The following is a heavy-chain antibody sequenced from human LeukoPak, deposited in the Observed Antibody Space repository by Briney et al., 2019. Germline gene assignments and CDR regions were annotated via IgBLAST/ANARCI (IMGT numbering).Heavy chain of an antibody. D-gene: IGHD4-17*01. CDR2: ISGSGDNT. CDR3: AIDHSLDYGHWFHP. CDR1: GFTFSNYA. Sequence: GGSLRLSCADSGFTFSNYAMNWVRQAPGKGLEWVSIISGSGDNTYYADSGKGRFTLSRDNATNTLYLQMHSLRAAAPGEYHCAIDHSLDYGHWFHPWGQGTLVTVSS. V-gene: IGHV3-23*01. J-gene: IGHJ5*02.